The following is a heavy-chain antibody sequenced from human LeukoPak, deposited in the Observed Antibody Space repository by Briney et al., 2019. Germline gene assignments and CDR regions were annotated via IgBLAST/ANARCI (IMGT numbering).Heavy chain of an antibody. CDR2: IYYSGST. CDR1: GGSISSYY. J-gene: IGHJ3*02. CDR3: ARDGYYYDSSGYYYEVGAFDI. D-gene: IGHD3-22*01. Sequence: SETLSLTCTVSGGSISSYYWSWIRQPPGKGLEWIGYIYYSGSTNYNPSLKSRVTISVDTSKNQFSLKLSSVTAADTAVYYCARDGYYYDSSGYYYEVGAFDIWGQGTMVTVSS. V-gene: IGHV4-59*01.